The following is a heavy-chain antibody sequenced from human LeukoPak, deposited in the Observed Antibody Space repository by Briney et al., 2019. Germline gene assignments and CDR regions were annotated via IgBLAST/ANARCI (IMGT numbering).Heavy chain of an antibody. D-gene: IGHD4-11*01. J-gene: IGHJ4*02. Sequence: GGSLRLSCAASGFTFSSYAMSWVRQAPGKGLEWVSAISGSGDSTYYADSVKGRFTISRDNSKNTLYLQMNSLRAEDTAVYYCAKNRGNYYYFDYWGQGTLVTVSS. CDR3: AKNRGNYYYFDY. CDR2: ISGSGDST. CDR1: GFTFSSYA. V-gene: IGHV3-23*01.